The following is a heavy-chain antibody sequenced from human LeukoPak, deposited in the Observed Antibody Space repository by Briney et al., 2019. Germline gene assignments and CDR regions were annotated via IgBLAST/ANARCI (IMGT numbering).Heavy chain of an antibody. D-gene: IGHD3-10*01. Sequence: SETLSLTCTVSGGSISSGGYYWSWIRQHPGKGLEWIGYIYYSGSTYYNPSLKSRVTISVDTSKNQFSPKLSSVTAADTAVYYCARGLGVPPDYWGQGTLVTVSS. J-gene: IGHJ4*02. CDR1: GGSISSGGYY. V-gene: IGHV4-31*03. CDR2: IYYSGST. CDR3: ARGLGVPPDY.